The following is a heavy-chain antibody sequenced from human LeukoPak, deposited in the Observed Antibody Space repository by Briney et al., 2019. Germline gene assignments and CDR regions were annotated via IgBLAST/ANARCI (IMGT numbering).Heavy chain of an antibody. V-gene: IGHV3-30-3*01. J-gene: IGHJ4*02. CDR1: GFTFSSYA. D-gene: IGHD3-22*01. CDR3: ASFRALNYYDSSGYDY. Sequence: GRSLRLSCAASGFTFSSYAMHWVRQAPGKGLEWVAVISYDGSNKYYADSVKGRFTISRDNSKNTLYLQVNSLRAEDTAVYYCASFRALNYYDSSGYDYWGQGTLVTVSS. CDR2: ISYDGSNK.